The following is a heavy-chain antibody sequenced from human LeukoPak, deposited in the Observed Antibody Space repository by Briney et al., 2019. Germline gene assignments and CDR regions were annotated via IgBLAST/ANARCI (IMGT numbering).Heavy chain of an antibody. J-gene: IGHJ4*02. V-gene: IGHV3-7*01. CDR1: GFTFTTYF. Sequence: GGSLRLCCAASGFTFTTYFMTWVRQAPGKGLEWVAHINKDGSEKYYVDSVKGRFTISRDNAKNSVYLQMNSLRAEDTAVYYCARTKEMATFSYFDSWGQGPLVTVSS. CDR3: ARTKEMATFSYFDS. CDR2: INKDGSEK. D-gene: IGHD5-24*01.